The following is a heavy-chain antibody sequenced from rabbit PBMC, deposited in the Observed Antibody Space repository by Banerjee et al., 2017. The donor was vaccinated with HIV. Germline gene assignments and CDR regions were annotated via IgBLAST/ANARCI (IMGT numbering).Heavy chain of an antibody. D-gene: IGHD1-1*01. CDR3: ARDASNSGYYFAL. V-gene: IGHV1S45*01. Sequence: QEQLEESGGDLVKPEGSLTLTCTASGFTISSSYWICWVRQAPGKGLEWIGYIATGSGSAYHASWAKGRFTISKTSSTTVTLQMTSLTAADTATYFCARDASNSGYYFALWGPGTLVTVS. J-gene: IGHJ4*01. CDR2: IATGSGSA. CDR1: GFTISSSYW.